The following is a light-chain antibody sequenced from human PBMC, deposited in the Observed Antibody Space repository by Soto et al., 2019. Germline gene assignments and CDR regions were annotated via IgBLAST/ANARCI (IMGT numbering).Light chain of an antibody. Sequence: QSVLTQPASVSGSPGQSVTISCTGTSGDIGRYKFVSWFQQHPGKAPKLLIFEGTNRPSGVSHRFSGSKSGNTASLTISGLQAEDEAMYFCSSSTNTNNHVFGTGTKVTVL. J-gene: IGLJ1*01. CDR1: SGDIGRYKF. CDR2: EGT. V-gene: IGLV2-14*01. CDR3: SSSTNTNNHV.